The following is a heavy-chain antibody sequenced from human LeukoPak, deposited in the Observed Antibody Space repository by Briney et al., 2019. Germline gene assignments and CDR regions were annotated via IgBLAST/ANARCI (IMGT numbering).Heavy chain of an antibody. J-gene: IGHJ5*02. CDR2: IYYSGST. CDR1: GGSISSYY. V-gene: IGHV4-59*08. CDR3: ARHRRSSNWFDP. Sequence: SETLSLTCTVSGGSISSYYWSWIRQPPGKGQEWIGYIYYSGSTNYNPSLKSRVTISVDTSKNQFSLKLSSVTAADTAVYYCARHRRSSNWFDPWGQGTLVTVSS.